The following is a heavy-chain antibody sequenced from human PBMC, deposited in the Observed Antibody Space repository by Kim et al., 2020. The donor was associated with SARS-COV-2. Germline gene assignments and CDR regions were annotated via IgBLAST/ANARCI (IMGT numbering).Heavy chain of an antibody. D-gene: IGHD1-26*01. J-gene: IGHJ4*02. V-gene: IGHV3-74*01. CDR3: ASRRYTGTVYYFDY. Sequence: YADAVKGRFTISRDNAKSRLYLKMNSLRAEDTAVYYCASRRYTGTVYYFDYWGQGTLVTVSS.